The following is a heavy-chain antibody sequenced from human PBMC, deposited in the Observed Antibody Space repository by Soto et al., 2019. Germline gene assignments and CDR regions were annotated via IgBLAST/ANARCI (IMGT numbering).Heavy chain of an antibody. CDR2: IYYSGST. CDR3: AKTISTVNWSDP. J-gene: IGHJ5*02. V-gene: IGHV4-30-4*01. Sequence: PSETLSLTCSVSGGSISSGDYYWSWIRQPPGKGLEWIGYIYYSGSTYYNPSLKSRVIISVDMSKNQFSLKLSSVTAADTAVYYCAKTISTVNWSDPWGQGTLVTVSS. CDR1: GGSISSGDYY. D-gene: IGHD4-4*01.